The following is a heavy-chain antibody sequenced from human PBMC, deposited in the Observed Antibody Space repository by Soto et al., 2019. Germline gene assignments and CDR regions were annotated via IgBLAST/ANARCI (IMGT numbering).Heavy chain of an antibody. Sequence: GGSLRLSCTASGFTFGDYAMSWFRQAPGKGLEWVGFIRSKAYGGTTEYAASVKGRFTISRDDSKSIAYLQMNSLKTEDTAVYYCTREVTGGYSSSWYVGWFDPWGQGTLVTVSS. CDR3: TREVTGGYSSSWYVGWFDP. J-gene: IGHJ5*02. CDR2: IRSKAYGGTT. V-gene: IGHV3-49*03. D-gene: IGHD6-13*01. CDR1: GFTFGDYA.